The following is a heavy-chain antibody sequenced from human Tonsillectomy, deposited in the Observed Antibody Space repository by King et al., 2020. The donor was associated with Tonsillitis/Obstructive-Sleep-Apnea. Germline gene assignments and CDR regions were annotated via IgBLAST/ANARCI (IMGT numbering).Heavy chain of an antibody. V-gene: IGHV1-46*01. Sequence: QLVQSGAEVKKPGASVKVSCKASGYTFTSYFMHWVRQAPGQGLEWMGIIYPSGGSTSYAQKLQGRVSMTRDTSTSTVYMELSSLRSEDTAVYYCARDVGVSSSPDYWGQGTLVTVSS. D-gene: IGHD2-21*01. CDR3: ARDVGVSSSPDY. CDR2: IYPSGGST. CDR1: GYTFTSYF. J-gene: IGHJ4*02.